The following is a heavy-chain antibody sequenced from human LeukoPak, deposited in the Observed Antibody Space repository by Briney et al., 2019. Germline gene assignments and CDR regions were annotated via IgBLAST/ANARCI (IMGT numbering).Heavy chain of an antibody. J-gene: IGHJ3*02. D-gene: IGHD3-10*01. CDR1: GFAFSSYG. CDR2: IRYDGTNN. Sequence: PGGSLRLSCAASGFAFSSYGMHWVRQAPGKGLEWVAFIRYDGTNNYYGDSVKGRFTISRDNSKNTLSLQMNSLRAEDTALYYCARRFGELEPAFDTWGQGTMVTVSS. V-gene: IGHV3-30*02. CDR3: ARRFGELEPAFDT.